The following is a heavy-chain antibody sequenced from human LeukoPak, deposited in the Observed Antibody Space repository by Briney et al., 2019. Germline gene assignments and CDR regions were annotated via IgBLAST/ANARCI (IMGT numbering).Heavy chain of an antibody. J-gene: IGHJ4*02. D-gene: IGHD3-9*01. V-gene: IGHV3-33*01. CDR1: GFTFRSYG. CDR2: MWSVGSEK. Sequence: PGGSLRLSCAASGFTFRSYGMHWVRQAPGKGLEWVAVMWSVGSEKYSTDSVKGRFTISRDNSKNTLYLQMNSLRAEDTAVYYCARVVILRYPARWGGLDYWGQGILVTVSS. CDR3: ARVVILRYPARWGGLDY.